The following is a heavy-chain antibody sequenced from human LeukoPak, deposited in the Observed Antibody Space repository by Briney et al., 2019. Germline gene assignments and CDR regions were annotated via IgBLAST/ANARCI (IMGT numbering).Heavy chain of an antibody. Sequence: ASVKVSCKASGYTFTSYYMHWVRHAPGHGLEWRGIINPSGGSTTYAQKFQGRVTMTRDMSTSTVYMDLSSLRSEDTAVYYCARVAAEVVGLPGAIGFGWLRRDYYYMDVWGKGTTVTVSS. V-gene: IGHV1-46*01. CDR2: INPSGGST. J-gene: IGHJ6*03. D-gene: IGHD2-2*02. CDR3: ARVAAEVVGLPGAIGFGWLRRDYYYMDV. CDR1: GYTFTSYY.